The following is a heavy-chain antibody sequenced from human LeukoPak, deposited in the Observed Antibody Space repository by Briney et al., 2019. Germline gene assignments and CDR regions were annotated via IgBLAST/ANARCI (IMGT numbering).Heavy chain of an antibody. CDR1: GGSISSRDYY. D-gene: IGHD6-13*01. V-gene: IGHV4-61*08. J-gene: IGHJ4*02. CDR2: IFYTGNT. CDR3: VRFSISWSYFDS. Sequence: PSETLSLTCTVSGGSISSRDYYWNWIRQPPGKELEWIGSIFYTGNTNYNPSLKSRVTISVDTSRSQFSLKLNSVTAADTAVYYCVRFSISWSYFDSWGQGTLVTVSS.